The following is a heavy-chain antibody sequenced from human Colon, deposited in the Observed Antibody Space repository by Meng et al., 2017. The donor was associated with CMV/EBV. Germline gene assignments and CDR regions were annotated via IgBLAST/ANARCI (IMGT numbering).Heavy chain of an antibody. J-gene: IGHJ5*02. CDR3: ASLCTDGDCPP. CDR2: IYSGGST. Sequence: GESLKISCAASGFTVSSNYMSWVRQAPGKGLEWVSVIYSGGSTYYADSVKGRFTISRDNSKNTLYLQMNSLRAEDTAVYYCASLCTDGDCPPWGQGTLVTVSS. V-gene: IGHV3-53*01. D-gene: IGHD2-21*01. CDR1: GFTVSSNY.